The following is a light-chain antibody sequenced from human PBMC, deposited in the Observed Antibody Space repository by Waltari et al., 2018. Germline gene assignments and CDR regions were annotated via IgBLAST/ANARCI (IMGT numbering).Light chain of an antibody. Sequence: IVLTQSPATLSVSPGESATISCRASQSVTSNLAWYQQKPGQPPRLLIYDASTRATSIPARFRGSGSGTDFTLTISSLQSEDSATYYCQQYNRWPPITFGQGTRLEIK. CDR3: QQYNRWPPIT. CDR1: QSVTSN. CDR2: DAS. V-gene: IGKV3-15*01. J-gene: IGKJ5*01.